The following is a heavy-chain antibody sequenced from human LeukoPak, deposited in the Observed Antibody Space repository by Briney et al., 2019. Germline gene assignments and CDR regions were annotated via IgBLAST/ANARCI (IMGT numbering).Heavy chain of an antibody. CDR3: ARATRGLYSSSWAFGY. CDR1: GYTFTSYY. Sequence: ASVKVSCKASGYTFTSYYMHWVRQAPGQGLEWMGIINPSGGSTSYAQKFQGRVTMTRDTSTSTVYMELSSLRSEDTAVYYCARATRGLYSSSWAFGYWGQGTLVTVSS. J-gene: IGHJ4*02. D-gene: IGHD6-13*01. V-gene: IGHV1-46*01. CDR2: INPSGGST.